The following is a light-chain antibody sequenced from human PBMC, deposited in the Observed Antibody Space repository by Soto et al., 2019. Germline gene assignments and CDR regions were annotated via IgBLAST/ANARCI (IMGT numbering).Light chain of an antibody. CDR2: GNS. CDR1: SSNIGAGYD. Sequence: QSALTQPPSVSGAPGQRVTISCTGSSSNIGAGYDVHWYQQLPGTAPKLLIYGNSNRPSGVPDRFSGSKSGTSASLAITGLQAEDEADYYCSSYTSSSTLRVFGGGTKLTVL. J-gene: IGLJ3*02. CDR3: SSYTSSSTLRV. V-gene: IGLV1-40*01.